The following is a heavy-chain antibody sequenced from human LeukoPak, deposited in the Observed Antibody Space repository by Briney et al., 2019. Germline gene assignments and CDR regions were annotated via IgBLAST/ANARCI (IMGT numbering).Heavy chain of an antibody. V-gene: IGHV4-30-2*03. D-gene: IGHD1-14*01. Sequence: SETLSLTCAVSGGSISNGGYSWSWIRQPPGKGLEWIGLIYHSGTTHYNPSLESRVTISVDASKNQFSLELNSVTAADTAVYYCARDQQYHRPAGWFDPWGQGTLVTVSS. J-gene: IGHJ5*02. CDR3: ARDQQYHRPAGWFDP. CDR1: GGSISNGGYS. CDR2: IYHSGTT.